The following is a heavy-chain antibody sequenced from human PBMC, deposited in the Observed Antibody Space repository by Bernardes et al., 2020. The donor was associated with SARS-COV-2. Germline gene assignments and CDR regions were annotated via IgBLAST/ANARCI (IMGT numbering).Heavy chain of an antibody. CDR3: VRDSEVIVPSATAQYYGLDV. J-gene: IGHJ6*02. Sequence: GSLRLSCVASGFTFSSDSMNWVRQAPGKGLEWVSSISSSSTFKYYAESVKGRFTISRDNAKNSVYLQMNSLRAEDTAVYYCVRDSEVIVPSATAQYYGLDVWGQGTTVFVSS. D-gene: IGHD2-2*01. CDR1: GFTFSSDS. V-gene: IGHV3-21*01. CDR2: ISSSSTFK.